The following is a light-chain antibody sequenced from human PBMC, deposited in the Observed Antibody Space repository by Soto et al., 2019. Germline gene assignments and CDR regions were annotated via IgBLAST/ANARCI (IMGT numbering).Light chain of an antibody. CDR2: WAS. V-gene: IGKV1-5*03. CDR1: QSISDW. J-gene: IGKJ2*01. CDR3: QQYDSFLYT. Sequence: DIQMTQSPSTLSASVGDRVAITCRANQSISDWLAWYQQKPGKAPKLLIYWASTLEIGVPSRFSGSGSGTDFTLPISSLHPDDFATYYCQQYDSFLYTFGQGTNLEMK.